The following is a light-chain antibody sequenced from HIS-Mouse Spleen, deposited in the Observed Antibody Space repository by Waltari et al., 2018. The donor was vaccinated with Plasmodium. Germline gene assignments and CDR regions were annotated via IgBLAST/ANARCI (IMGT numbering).Light chain of an antibody. CDR1: QDISNY. CDR2: DAS. CDR3: QQYDNLPPLFT. J-gene: IGKJ3*01. Sequence: DIQMTQSPSSLSASVRYRVTITRQASQDISNYLNWYQQKPGKAPKLLIYDASNLETGVPSRFSGSGSGTDFTFTISSLQPEDIATYYCQQYDNLPPLFTFGPGTKVDIK. V-gene: IGKV1-33*01.